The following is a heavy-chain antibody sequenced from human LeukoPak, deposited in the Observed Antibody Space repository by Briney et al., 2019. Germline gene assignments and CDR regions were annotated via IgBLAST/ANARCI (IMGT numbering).Heavy chain of an antibody. J-gene: IGHJ6*03. CDR1: GGTFSSYA. V-gene: IGHV1-69*05. Sequence: SVKVSCKASGGTFSSYAISWVRQAPGQGLEWMGWIIPIFGTANYAQKFQERVTITRDMSTSTAYMELSSLRSEDTAVYYCAADYSGWPFYYMDVWGKGTTVTVSS. CDR3: AADYSGWPFYYMDV. CDR2: IIPIFGTA. D-gene: IGHD6-19*01.